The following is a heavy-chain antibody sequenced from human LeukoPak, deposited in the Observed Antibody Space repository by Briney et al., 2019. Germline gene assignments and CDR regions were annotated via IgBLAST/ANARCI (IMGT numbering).Heavy chain of an antibody. CDR1: GFTFSSYS. CDR3: ARDSSPRFTASPNY. V-gene: IGHV3-21*01. J-gene: IGHJ4*02. CDR2: ISSSSSYI. Sequence: GGSLRLSCAASGFTFSSYSMNWVRQAPGKGLEWVSSISSSSSYIYYADSVKGRFTISRDNSKNTLYLQMNSLRAEDTAVYYCARDSSPRFTASPNYWGQGTLVTVSS. D-gene: IGHD3-10*01.